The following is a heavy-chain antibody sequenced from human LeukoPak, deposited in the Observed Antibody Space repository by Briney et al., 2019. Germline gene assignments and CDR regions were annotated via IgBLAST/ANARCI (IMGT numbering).Heavy chain of an antibody. CDR3: ARAPIYCTNGVCLQYYFDY. CDR2: IIPIFGTA. Sequence: SVKVSCKASGGTFSSYAISWVRQAPGQGLEWMGGIIPIFGTANYAQKSQGRVTITTDESTSTAYMELSSLRSEDTAVYYCARAPIYCTNGVCLQYYFDYWGQGTLVTVSS. J-gene: IGHJ4*02. CDR1: GGTFSSYA. D-gene: IGHD2-8*01. V-gene: IGHV1-69*05.